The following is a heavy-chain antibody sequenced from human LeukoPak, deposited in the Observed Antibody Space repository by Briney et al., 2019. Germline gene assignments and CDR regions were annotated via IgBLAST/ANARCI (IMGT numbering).Heavy chain of an antibody. CDR3: ARHQASNSGYSGYDFDY. CDR2: IYYSGST. D-gene: IGHD5-12*01. J-gene: IGHJ4*02. Sequence: SETLSLTCTVSGDSISSYYWSRIRQPPGKGLEWIGYIYYSGSTNYNPSLKSRVTISVDTSKNQFSLKLSSVTAADTAVYYCARHQASNSGYSGYDFDYWGQGALVTVSS. CDR1: GDSISSYY. V-gene: IGHV4-59*08.